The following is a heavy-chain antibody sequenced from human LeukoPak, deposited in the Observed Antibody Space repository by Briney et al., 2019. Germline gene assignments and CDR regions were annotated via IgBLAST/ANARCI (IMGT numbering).Heavy chain of an antibody. CDR1: GFTFSSYG. J-gene: IGHJ5*02. CDR2: IWYDGSNK. V-gene: IGHV3-33*01. D-gene: IGHD6-13*01. Sequence: GGSLRLSCAASGFTFSSYGMHWVRQAPGKGLEWVAVIWYDGSNKYYADSGKGRSTISRDNSKNTLYLQMNSLRAEDTAVYYCTRRSGIAGPGMDWFDPWGQGTLVTVSS. CDR3: TRRSGIAGPGMDWFDP.